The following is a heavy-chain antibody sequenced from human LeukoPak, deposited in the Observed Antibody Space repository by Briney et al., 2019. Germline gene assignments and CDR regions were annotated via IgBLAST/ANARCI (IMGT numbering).Heavy chain of an antibody. D-gene: IGHD3-3*01. V-gene: IGHV4-38-2*02. Sequence: PSETLSLTCTVSGYSISSGYYWGWIRQPPGKGLEWIGSIYHSGSTYYNPPLKSRVTISVDTSKNQFSLKLSSVTAADTAVYYCARNPTPYYDFWSGYYTVRPYYFDCWGQGTLVTVSS. CDR1: GYSISSGYY. CDR3: ARNPTPYYDFWSGYYTVRPYYFDC. CDR2: IYHSGST. J-gene: IGHJ4*02.